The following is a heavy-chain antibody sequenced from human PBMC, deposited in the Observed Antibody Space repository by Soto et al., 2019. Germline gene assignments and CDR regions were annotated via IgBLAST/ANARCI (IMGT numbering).Heavy chain of an antibody. CDR3: AREYIFYDGYNYYYYMYF. Sequence: PSETLSLTCTVSGGSFRSSYWSWIRQPPGKGLKWIGNINYSGNTNYNPSLMSRATVSVDTSKNQFSLRLSSVTAADTAVYYCAREYIFYDGYNYYYYMYFWGKGTKVTVSS. CDR2: INYSGNT. D-gene: IGHD3-9*01. V-gene: IGHV4-59*01. CDR1: GGSFRSSY. J-gene: IGHJ6*03.